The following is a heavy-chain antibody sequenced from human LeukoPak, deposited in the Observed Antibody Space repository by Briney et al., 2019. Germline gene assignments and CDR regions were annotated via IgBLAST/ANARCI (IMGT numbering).Heavy chain of an antibody. D-gene: IGHD3-10*02. J-gene: IGHJ6*04. CDR2: IRSSGDST. Sequence: GGTLRLSCAASGFTFSSYGMSWVRQAPGKGLEWVSGIRSSGDSTYYADSVKGRFTISRDNSKNTLYLQMNSLRAEDTAVYYCAELGITMIGGVWGKGTTVTISS. CDR3: AELGITMIGGV. V-gene: IGHV3-23*01. CDR1: GFTFSSYG.